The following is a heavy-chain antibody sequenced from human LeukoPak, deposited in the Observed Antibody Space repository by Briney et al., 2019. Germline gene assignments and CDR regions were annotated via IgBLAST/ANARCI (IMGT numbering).Heavy chain of an antibody. CDR2: IYYSGST. V-gene: IGHV4-31*11. CDR1: GGSISSGGYY. Sequence: PSETLSLTCAVSGGSISSGGYYWSWIRQHPGKGLEWIGYIYYSGSTYYNPSLKSRVTISVDTSKNQFSLKLSSVTAADTAVYYCARGPEDDTVSHFDYWGQGTLVTVFS. J-gene: IGHJ4*02. CDR3: ARGPEDDTVSHFDY. D-gene: IGHD4-17*01.